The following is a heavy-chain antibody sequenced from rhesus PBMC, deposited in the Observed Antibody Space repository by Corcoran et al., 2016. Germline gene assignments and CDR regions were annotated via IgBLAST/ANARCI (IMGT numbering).Heavy chain of an antibody. CDR2: ISGSSGST. CDR3: AAALLLDWFPDC. J-gene: IGHJ4*01. D-gene: IGHD3-3*01. Sequence: QVQLQESGPGVVKPSETLSLTCAVPGGSISGGYDWSWIRQPPGKGLEWIGYISGSSGSTNYNPSRKNRVTISKDASKNEFSLKRSSVTAADTAVYYCAAALLLDWFPDCWGQGVLVTVSS. V-gene: IGHV4-76*01. CDR1: GGSISGGYD.